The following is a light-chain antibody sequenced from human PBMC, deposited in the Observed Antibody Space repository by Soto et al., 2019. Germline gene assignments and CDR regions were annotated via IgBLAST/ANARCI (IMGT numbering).Light chain of an antibody. Sequence: QSVLTQPPSVSGAPGQRVTISCTGSSSKIGAGYDVHWYQQLPGTAPKLLIYGNSNRPSGVPDRFSGSKTGTSASLAITGLQAEDESDYYCQSYDSSLRGRVFGGGTQLTVL. V-gene: IGLV1-40*01. CDR1: SSKIGAGYD. J-gene: IGLJ3*02. CDR3: QSYDSSLRGRV. CDR2: GNS.